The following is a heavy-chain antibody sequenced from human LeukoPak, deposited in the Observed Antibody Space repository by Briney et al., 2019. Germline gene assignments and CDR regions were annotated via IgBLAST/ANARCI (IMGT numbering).Heavy chain of an antibody. V-gene: IGHV4-59*01. Sequence: TSETLSLTCTVSGGSISSYYWSWIRQPPGKGLEWIGYIYYSGSTNYNPSLKSRVTMSIDTSKNQFSLKLTSVTAADTATYYCARETSLAGFASGLGFNYWGQGILVTVSS. CDR3: ARETSLAGFASGLGFNY. CDR2: IYYSGST. D-gene: IGHD6-19*01. CDR1: GGSISSYY. J-gene: IGHJ4*02.